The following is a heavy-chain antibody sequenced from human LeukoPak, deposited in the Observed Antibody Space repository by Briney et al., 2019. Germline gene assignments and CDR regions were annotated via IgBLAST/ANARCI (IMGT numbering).Heavy chain of an antibody. J-gene: IGHJ4*02. CDR2: IYTSGST. D-gene: IGHD7-27*01. Sequence: SETLSLTCTVSGGSISSNYWSWIRQPAGKGLEWIGRIYTSGSTNYNPSLKSRVTISVDTSKNQFSLKLSSVTAADTAVYYCAREGPKLGITGYWGQGTLVTVSS. CDR3: AREGPKLGITGY. CDR1: GGSISSNY. V-gene: IGHV4-4*07.